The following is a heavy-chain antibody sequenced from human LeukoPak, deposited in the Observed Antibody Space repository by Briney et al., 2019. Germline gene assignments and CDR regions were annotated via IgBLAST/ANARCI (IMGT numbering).Heavy chain of an antibody. D-gene: IGHD3-9*01. CDR1: GYTFTSYG. CDR3: AREVLYFDWLSYIDY. V-gene: IGHV1-18*01. Sequence: GASVKVSCKASGYTFTSYGISWVRQAPGQGLEWMGWIGAYNGNTNYAQKLQGRVTMTTDTSTSTAYMELRSLRSDDTAVYYCAREVLYFDWLSYIDYWGQGTLVTVSS. J-gene: IGHJ4*02. CDR2: IGAYNGNT.